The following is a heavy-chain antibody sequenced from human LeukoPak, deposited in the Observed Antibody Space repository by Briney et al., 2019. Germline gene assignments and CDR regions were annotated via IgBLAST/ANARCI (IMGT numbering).Heavy chain of an antibody. CDR2: INHSGRT. J-gene: IGHJ4*02. CDR1: GGSFSGYY. CDR3: ARSPLTKIRYFDY. D-gene: IGHD2-2*01. V-gene: IGHV4-34*01. Sequence: SETLSLTCAVYGGSFSGYYWRWLRQPQGKGREGVGEINHSGRTNDNQSLKRGVTITVAPSTNQFSLKLRSVPAADTAVYYCARSPLTKIRYFDYWGQGTLVTVSS.